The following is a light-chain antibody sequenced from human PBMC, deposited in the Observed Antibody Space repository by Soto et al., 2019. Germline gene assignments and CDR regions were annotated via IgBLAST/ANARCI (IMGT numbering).Light chain of an antibody. CDR1: TGVVTTGHF. J-gene: IGLJ3*02. CDR2: DTS. CDR3: LLAYGGVRV. V-gene: IGLV7-46*01. Sequence: QAVVTQEPSLTVYPGGTVTLTCGSSTGVVTTGHFAYWFQQTPGQAPRTLIYDTSRRPSSAPARFSGSLLGGNAALTLSDAQPEDEADYYCLLAYGGVRVVGGGTKVTVL.